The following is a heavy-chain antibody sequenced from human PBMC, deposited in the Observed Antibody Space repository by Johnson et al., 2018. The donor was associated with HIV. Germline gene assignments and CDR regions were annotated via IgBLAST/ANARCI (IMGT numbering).Heavy chain of an antibody. D-gene: IGHD3-10*01. J-gene: IGHJ3*02. CDR2: INSDGSST. CDR1: GFTFSSYW. CDR3: AKDRGLSALEI. V-gene: IGHV3-74*01. Sequence: VQLVESGGDVVRPGGSLRLSCAASGFTFSSYWMHWVRQAPGKGLVWVSRINSDGSSTSYADSVKGRFTISRDNAKNTLYLQMNSLRAEDTAVYYCAKDRGLSALEIWGQGTMVTVSS.